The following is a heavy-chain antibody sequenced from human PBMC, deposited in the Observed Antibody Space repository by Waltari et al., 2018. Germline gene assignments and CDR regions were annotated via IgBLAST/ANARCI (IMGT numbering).Heavy chain of an antibody. CDR2: INEDGSEK. J-gene: IGHJ6*02. CDR1: GLTISSNW. CDR3: ARARGLDV. V-gene: IGHV3-7*01. Sequence: EVQLVESGGGLVQPGGSLRLSCAASGLTISSNWMTWVRQAPGKGLEWVANINEDGSEKDYVDSVKWRFTISRDNAKKSLYLQMDTLRVEDTAVYYCARARGLDVWGQGTTVTVSS.